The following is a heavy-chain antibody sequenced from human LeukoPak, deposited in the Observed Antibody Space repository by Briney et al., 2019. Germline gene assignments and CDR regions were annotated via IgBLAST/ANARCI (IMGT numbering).Heavy chain of an antibody. CDR1: GYTLTDLS. D-gene: IGHD3-10*01. CDR2: FDPEDGET. Sequence: ASVKVSCRVSGYTLTDLSMHWVRQAPGKGLEWMGGFDPEDGETIYAQKFQGRVTMTEDTSTDTAYMELSSLRSEDTAVYYCATNLGIWFDKNNTWGQGTLVTVSS. V-gene: IGHV1-24*01. J-gene: IGHJ4*02. CDR3: ATNLGIWFDKNNT.